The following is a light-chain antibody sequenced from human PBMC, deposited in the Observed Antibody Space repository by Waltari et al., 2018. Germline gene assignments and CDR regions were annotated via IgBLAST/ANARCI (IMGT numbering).Light chain of an antibody. V-gene: IGLV3-19*01. CDR3: HSRDASGVGGT. J-gene: IGLJ2*01. CDR1: SLRSFY. CDR2: GQN. Sequence: TQDPAVSVAMGQTVRITCQGDSLRSFYASWYQQRPGQAPILVVYGQNDRPSGVPDRFSGSSSDNTASLTITWAQAEDEGFYYCHSRDASGVGGTFGGGTKLTVL.